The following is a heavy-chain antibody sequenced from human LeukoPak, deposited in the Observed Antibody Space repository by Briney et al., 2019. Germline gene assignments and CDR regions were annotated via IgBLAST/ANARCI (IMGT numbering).Heavy chain of an antibody. J-gene: IGHJ4*02. CDR1: GGSISTDY. CDR2: IYYSGST. Sequence: SETLSLTCTVSGGSISTDYWSWIRQPPGKGLEWIGYIYYSGSTKYNPSLKSRVTISVDTSKNQFSLKLSSMTAADTAVYYCARVHRYCSGGSCYLFDYWGQGTLVTVSS. V-gene: IGHV4-59*01. D-gene: IGHD2-15*01. CDR3: ARVHRYCSGGSCYLFDY.